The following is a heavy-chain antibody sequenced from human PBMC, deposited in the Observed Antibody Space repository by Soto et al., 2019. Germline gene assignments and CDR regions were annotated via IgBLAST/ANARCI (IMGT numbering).Heavy chain of an antibody. Sequence: QVQLHQWGAGLLKPSETLSLTCAVYGGSFTTYYWSWIRQSPGKGLEWIGEINHSGFTNYNPSLESRVTASVDTSKNQFSRKLRSVTAAYTAIYYCAIRYCSDSYCSYFDYWGRGTLVSVSS. CDR1: GGSFTTYY. V-gene: IGHV4-34*01. D-gene: IGHD2-15*01. CDR3: AIRYCSDSYCSYFDY. J-gene: IGHJ4*02. CDR2: INHSGFT.